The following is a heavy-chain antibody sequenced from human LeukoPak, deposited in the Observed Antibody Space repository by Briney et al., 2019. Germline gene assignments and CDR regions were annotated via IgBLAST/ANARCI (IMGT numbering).Heavy chain of an antibody. D-gene: IGHD3-10*01. CDR1: GYTSTGYY. CDR3: ARDFQRRITMVRASGY. V-gene: IGHV1-2*02. J-gene: IGHJ4*02. CDR2: INPNSGGT. Sequence: ASVKVSCKASGYTSTGYYMHWVRQAPGQGLEWMGWINPNSGGTNYAQKFQGRVTMTRDTSISTAYMELSRLRSDDTAVYYCARDFQRRITMVRASGYWGQGTLVTVSS.